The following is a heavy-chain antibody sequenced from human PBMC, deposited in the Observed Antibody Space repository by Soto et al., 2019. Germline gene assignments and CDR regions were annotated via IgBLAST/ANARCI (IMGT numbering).Heavy chain of an antibody. J-gene: IGHJ3*02. CDR2: ISGSGGST. CDR3: AKTPGSGGLSGAFDI. D-gene: IGHD2-15*01. CDR1: GFTFSSYA. Sequence: GGSLRLSCAASGFTFSSYAMSWFRQAPGKGLEWVSAISGSGGSTYYADSVKGRFTISRDNSKNTLYLQMNSLRAEDTAVYYCAKTPGSGGLSGAFDIWGQGTMVTVSS. V-gene: IGHV3-23*01.